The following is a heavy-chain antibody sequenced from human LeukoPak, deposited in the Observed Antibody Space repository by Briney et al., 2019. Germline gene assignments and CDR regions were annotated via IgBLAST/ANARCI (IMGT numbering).Heavy chain of an antibody. Sequence: SGGSLRLSCAATGFIFSSYGMHWVRQAPGKGLEWVAVISYDGSNKYYADSVKGRFTISRDNSKNTLYLQMNSLSAEDTAVYYCAKATDHSRGYGMDVWGQGTTVTVSS. CDR3: AKATDHSRGYGMDV. D-gene: IGHD6-13*01. V-gene: IGHV3-30*18. J-gene: IGHJ6*02. CDR1: GFIFSSYG. CDR2: ISYDGSNK.